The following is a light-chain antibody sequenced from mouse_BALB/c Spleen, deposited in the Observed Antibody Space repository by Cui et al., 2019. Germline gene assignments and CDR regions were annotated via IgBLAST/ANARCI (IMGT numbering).Light chain of an antibody. CDR3: QQWSGYPFT. J-gene: IGKJ2*01. V-gene: IGKV4-58*01. CDR2: RTS. Sequence: ENVLTQSPAIMAASLGQKVPMTCSASSSVSSSYLHWYQQKSGASPKPLIHRTSNLASGVPARFSGSGSGTSYSLTISSVEAEDDATYYCQQWSGYPFTFGGGTKLEIK. CDR1: SSVSSSY.